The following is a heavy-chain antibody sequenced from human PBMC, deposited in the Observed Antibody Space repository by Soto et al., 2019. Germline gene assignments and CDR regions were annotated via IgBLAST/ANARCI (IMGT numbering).Heavy chain of an antibody. Sequence: PSETLSLTCTVSGGSISSYYWSWIRQPPGKGLEWIGYIYYSGSTNYNPSLKSRVTISVDTSKNQFSLKLSSVTAADTAVYYCARLIVYYYDSSGYSYPREYGMDVWGQGTTVTVSS. D-gene: IGHD3-22*01. CDR1: GGSISSYY. V-gene: IGHV4-59*08. J-gene: IGHJ6*02. CDR3: ARLIVYYYDSSGYSYPREYGMDV. CDR2: IYYSGST.